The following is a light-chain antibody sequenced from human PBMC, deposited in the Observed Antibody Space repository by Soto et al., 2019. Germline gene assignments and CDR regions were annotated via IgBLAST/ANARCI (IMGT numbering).Light chain of an antibody. CDR2: GAS. V-gene: IGKV3-15*01. CDR3: QRYKNWPWT. J-gene: IGKJ1*01. CDR1: QSVSSN. Sequence: EIVMTQSPATLSVSPGEGATLSCRASQSVSSNLAWYQQKPGQAPRLLISGASTRATAIPARFSGSGSGTEFTLTISSLQSEDFAVYYCQRYKNWPWTFGQGTKVEMK.